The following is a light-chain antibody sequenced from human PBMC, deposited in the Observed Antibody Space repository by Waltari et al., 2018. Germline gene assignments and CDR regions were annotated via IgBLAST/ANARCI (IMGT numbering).Light chain of an antibody. CDR1: SSDVGGYNY. Sequence: QSALTQPPSASGSPGQSVTISCTATSSDVGGYNYVSWYQQHPGKAPKLMIYEVSKRPSGVPDRFSGSKSGSTASLTVSGLQAEDEADYYCRSYAGSNNFVFGTGTKVTVL. J-gene: IGLJ1*01. V-gene: IGLV2-8*01. CDR2: EVS. CDR3: RSYAGSNNFV.